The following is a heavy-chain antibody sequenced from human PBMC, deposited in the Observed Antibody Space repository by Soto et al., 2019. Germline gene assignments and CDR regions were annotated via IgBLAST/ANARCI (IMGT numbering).Heavy chain of an antibody. J-gene: IGHJ5*02. D-gene: IGHD3-3*01. V-gene: IGHV1-69*13. CDR1: GGTFSSYA. Sequence: GASVKVSCKASGGTFSSYAISWVRQAPGQGLEWMGGIIPIFGTANYAQKFQGRVTITADESTSTAYMELSSLRSEDTAVYYCARDRGYDFWSGYSDFDPWGQGTLVTVSS. CDR3: ARDRGYDFWSGYSDFDP. CDR2: IIPIFGTA.